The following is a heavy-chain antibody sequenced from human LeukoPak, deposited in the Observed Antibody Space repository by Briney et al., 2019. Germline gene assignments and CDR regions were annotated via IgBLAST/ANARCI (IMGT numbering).Heavy chain of an antibody. Sequence: PSETLSLTCAVYGGSFSGYYWSWIRQPPGKGLEWIGYIYYSGSTNYNPSLKSRVTISVDTSKNQFSLKLSSVTAADTAVYYCARDVSGGLLWFGELYDAFDIWGQGTMVTVSS. V-gene: IGHV4-59*01. CDR1: GGSFSGYY. D-gene: IGHD3-10*01. CDR3: ARDVSGGLLWFGELYDAFDI. J-gene: IGHJ3*02. CDR2: IYYSGST.